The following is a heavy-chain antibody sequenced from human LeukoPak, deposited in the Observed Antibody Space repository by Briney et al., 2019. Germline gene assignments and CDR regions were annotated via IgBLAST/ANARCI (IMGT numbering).Heavy chain of an antibody. CDR1: GGSFSGYY. CDR3: ARLVYSSSWYQGPYFDY. D-gene: IGHD6-13*01. V-gene: IGHV4-34*01. CDR2: INHSGST. Sequence: ETLSLTCAVYGGSFSGYYWSWIRQPPGKGLEWIGEINHSGSTNYNPSLKSRVTISVDTSKNQFSLKLSSVTAADTAVYYCARLVYSSSWYQGPYFDYWGQGTLVTVSS. J-gene: IGHJ4*02.